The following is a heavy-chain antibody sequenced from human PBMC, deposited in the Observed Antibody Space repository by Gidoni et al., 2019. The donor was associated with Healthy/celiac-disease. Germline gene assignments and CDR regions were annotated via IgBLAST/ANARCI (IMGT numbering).Heavy chain of an antibody. CDR1: GGSISSYY. J-gene: IGHJ4*02. CDR2: IYYSGST. V-gene: IGHV4-59*01. CDR3: ARAYSGSYYFDY. D-gene: IGHD1-26*01. Sequence: QVQLQESGPGLVKPSETLSLTCTVSGGSISSYYWSWIRQPPGKGLEWIGYIYYSGSTNYNPSLKSRVTISVDTSKNQFSLKLSSVTAADTAVYYCARAYSGSYYFDYWGQGTLVTVSS.